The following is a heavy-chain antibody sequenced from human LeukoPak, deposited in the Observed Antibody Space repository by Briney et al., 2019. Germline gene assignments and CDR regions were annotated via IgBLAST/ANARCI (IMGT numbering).Heavy chain of an antibody. Sequence: PSETLSLTCTVSGGSIGSYYWSWIRQPPGKGLEWIGYIYNSGSTNYSPSLKSRVTISVDTPKNQFSLKLSSGTAADTAVYYCARPSRDGYRYTFDYWGQGILVTVSS. CDR1: GGSIGSYY. CDR2: IYNSGST. CDR3: ARPSRDGYRYTFDY. J-gene: IGHJ4*02. D-gene: IGHD5-24*01. V-gene: IGHV4-59*01.